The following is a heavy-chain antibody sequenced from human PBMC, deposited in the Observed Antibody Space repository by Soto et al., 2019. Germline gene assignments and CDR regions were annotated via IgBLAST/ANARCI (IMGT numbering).Heavy chain of an antibody. V-gene: IGHV4-4*02. J-gene: IGHJ6*02. Sequence: SETLSLTCAVSGGSISSSNWWSWVRQPPGKGLEWIGEIYHSGSTNYNPSLKSRVTISVDKSKNQFSLKLSSVTAADTAVYYCAREEMTTVTGIYYYGIDVWGQGTTVTVSS. CDR2: IYHSGST. D-gene: IGHD4-4*01. CDR1: GGSISSSNW. CDR3: AREEMTTVTGIYYYGIDV.